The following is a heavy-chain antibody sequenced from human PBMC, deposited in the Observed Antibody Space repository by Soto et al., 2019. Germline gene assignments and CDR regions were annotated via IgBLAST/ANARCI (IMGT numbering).Heavy chain of an antibody. CDR2: ISGSGGST. CDR3: AKKRGVSYSSSTESAQEFDY. J-gene: IGHJ4*02. Sequence: EVQLLESGGGLVQPGGSLRLSCAASGFTFSSYAMSWVRQAPGKGLEWVSAISGSGGSTYYADSVKGRFTISRDNSKNTLYLQMNSLRAEDTAVYYCAKKRGVSYSSSTESAQEFDYWGQGTLVTVSS. CDR1: GFTFSSYA. V-gene: IGHV3-23*01. D-gene: IGHD6-6*01.